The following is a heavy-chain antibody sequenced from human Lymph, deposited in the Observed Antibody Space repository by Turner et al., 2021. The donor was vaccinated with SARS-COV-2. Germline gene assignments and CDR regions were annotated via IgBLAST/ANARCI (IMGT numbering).Heavy chain of an antibody. CDR3: AREDTVMVYDY. CDR1: GFTFSSYW. CDR2: IKQDGSEK. J-gene: IGHJ4*02. D-gene: IGHD5-18*01. Sequence: EVRLVVYGGGLVPPGGSLRLSCAASGFTFSSYWMSWVRQDPGKGLEWVANIKQDGSEKYYVDSVKGRFTISRDNAKNSLNLQMNSLRAEDTAVYYCAREDTVMVYDYWGQGTLVTVSS. V-gene: IGHV3-7*03.